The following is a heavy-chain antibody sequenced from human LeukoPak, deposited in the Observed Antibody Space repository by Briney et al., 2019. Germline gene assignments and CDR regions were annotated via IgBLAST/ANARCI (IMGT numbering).Heavy chain of an antibody. J-gene: IGHJ6*03. D-gene: IGHD3-3*01. Sequence: PGGSLRLSCAASGFTFSSYWMHWVRQAPGKGLVWVSRINTDGSSTSYADSVKGRFTISRDNAKNTLYLQMNSLRAEDTAVYYCARDREFWSGYPKGDYYYYYMDIWGKGTTVTVSS. V-gene: IGHV3-74*01. CDR2: INTDGSST. CDR1: GFTFSSYW. CDR3: ARDREFWSGYPKGDYYYYYMDI.